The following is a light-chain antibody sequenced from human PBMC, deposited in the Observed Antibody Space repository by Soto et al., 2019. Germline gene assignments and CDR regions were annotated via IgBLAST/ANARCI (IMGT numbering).Light chain of an antibody. CDR1: SSDIGGHNY. J-gene: IGLJ1*01. V-gene: IGLV2-23*02. CDR2: EVS. Sequence: QSALTQPASVSGSPGQSITVSCTGTSSDIGGHNYVSWYQQHPGKVPKLIIYEVSNRPSGVSNRFSGSKSGNTASLTISGLKVEDEADYYCCSSGGSPTYVFGTGTKLTVL. CDR3: CSSGGSPTYV.